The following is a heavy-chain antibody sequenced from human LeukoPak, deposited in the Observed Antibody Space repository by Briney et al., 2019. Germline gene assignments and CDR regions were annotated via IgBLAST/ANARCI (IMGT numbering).Heavy chain of an antibody. CDR2: ISSSSFNI. CDR1: GFTFNRYS. Sequence: GGSLRLSCVASGFTFNRYSMNWVRQAPGKGLEWVSSISSSSFNIYYADSVKGRFTMSRDNAKNSLYLQINSLRVEDTAVYYCARDNYGGNSYYYYGMDVWGQGTTVTVSS. V-gene: IGHV3-21*01. D-gene: IGHD4-23*01. CDR3: ARDNYGGNSYYYYGMDV. J-gene: IGHJ6*02.